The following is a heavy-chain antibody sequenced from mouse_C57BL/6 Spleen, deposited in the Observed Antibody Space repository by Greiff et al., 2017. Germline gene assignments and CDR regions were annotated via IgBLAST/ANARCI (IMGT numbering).Heavy chain of an antibody. Sequence: QVQLQQPGAELVMPGASVKLSCKASGYTFTSYWMHWVKQRPGQGLEWIGEIDPSDSYTNYNQKFKGKSTLTVDKSSSTAYMQLSSLTSEDSAVYYCASGGTEYLDYWGQGTTLTVSS. CDR2: IDPSDSYT. CDR3: ASGGTEYLDY. D-gene: IGHD3-3*01. J-gene: IGHJ2*01. V-gene: IGHV1-69*01. CDR1: GYTFTSYW.